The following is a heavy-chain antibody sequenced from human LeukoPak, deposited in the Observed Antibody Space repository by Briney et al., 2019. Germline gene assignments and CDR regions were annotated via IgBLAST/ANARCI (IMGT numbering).Heavy chain of an antibody. J-gene: IGHJ4*02. CDR2: IYYSGST. CDR1: SGSISSYY. Sequence: SETLSLTCTVSSGSISSYYWSWIRQPPGKGLEWIGYIYYSGSTNYNPSLKSRVTMSVDTSKNQFSLKLSSVTAADTAVYYCARTVAAAPFDYWGPGTLVTVSS. CDR3: ARTVAAAPFDY. D-gene: IGHD6-13*01. V-gene: IGHV4-59*01.